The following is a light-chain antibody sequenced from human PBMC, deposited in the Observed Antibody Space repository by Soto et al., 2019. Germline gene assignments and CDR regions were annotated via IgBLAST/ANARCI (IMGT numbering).Light chain of an antibody. V-gene: IGKV1-8*01. CDR1: QDVGRY. Sequence: AIRMTQSPSSLSASAGDRVAIACRASQDVGRYLAWYQQKPAQAPKLLIYGASTLKSGVPSMFSGGGSGTDFTLTISCLQSEDFATYYCQHYKNYPWTFGQGTKVEIK. J-gene: IGKJ1*01. CDR3: QHYKNYPWT. CDR2: GAS.